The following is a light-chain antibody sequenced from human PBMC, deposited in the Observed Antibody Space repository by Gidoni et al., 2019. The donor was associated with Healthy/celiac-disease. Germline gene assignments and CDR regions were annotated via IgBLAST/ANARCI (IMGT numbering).Light chain of an antibody. V-gene: IGKV3-15*01. CDR3: QQYNNWPALT. CDR1: QSVSSN. J-gene: IGKJ4*01. CDR2: GAS. Sequence: EIVMTQSPATLSVSPGERATLSCRASQSVSSNLAWYQQKPGQAPRLLIYGASTRATGIPARVSGSGSGTEFTLTISSLQSEDFAVYYCQQYNNWPALTFXGXTKVEIK.